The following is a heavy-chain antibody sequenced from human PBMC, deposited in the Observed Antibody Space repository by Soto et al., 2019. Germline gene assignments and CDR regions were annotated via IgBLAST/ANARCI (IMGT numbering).Heavy chain of an antibody. V-gene: IGHV4-34*01. Sequence: SEPLSLTCAFYGGSFSGYYWSWIRQPPGKGLEWSGEINHSGSTNYNPSLKSRVTISVDTSKNQFSLKLTSVTAADRAGYYCAGDYDSRGYYRPADAFDMWGQGTMVTVSS. D-gene: IGHD3-22*01. CDR3: AGDYDSRGYYRPADAFDM. J-gene: IGHJ3*02. CDR2: INHSGST. CDR1: GGSFSGYY.